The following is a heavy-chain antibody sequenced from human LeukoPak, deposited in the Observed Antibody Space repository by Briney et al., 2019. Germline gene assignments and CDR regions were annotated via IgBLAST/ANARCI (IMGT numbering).Heavy chain of an antibody. CDR3: ARGQDSSGYYHLDY. V-gene: IGHV4-30-4*01. Sequence: PSETLSLTCTVSGGSISSGDYYWGWIRQPPGKGLEWIVYIYYSGSTYYNPSLKSRVTISVDTSKNQFSLKLSSVTAADTAVYYCARGQDSSGYYHLDYWGQGTLVTVSS. J-gene: IGHJ4*02. CDR1: GGSISSGDYY. CDR2: IYYSGST. D-gene: IGHD3-22*01.